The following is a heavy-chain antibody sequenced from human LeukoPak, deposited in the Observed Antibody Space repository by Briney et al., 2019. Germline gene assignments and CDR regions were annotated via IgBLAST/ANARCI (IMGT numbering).Heavy chain of an antibody. CDR1: GFTVSSNY. CDR2: IYSGGST. V-gene: IGHV3-66*01. J-gene: IGHJ4*02. CDR3: ARGGYDILTGYPMDY. Sequence: GGSLRLSCAASGFTVSSNYMSWVRQAPGKGLEWVSVIYSGGSTYYADSVKGRFTISRDNSKNTLYLQMNSLRAEDTAVYYCARGGYDILTGYPMDYWGQGTLVTVSS. D-gene: IGHD3-9*01.